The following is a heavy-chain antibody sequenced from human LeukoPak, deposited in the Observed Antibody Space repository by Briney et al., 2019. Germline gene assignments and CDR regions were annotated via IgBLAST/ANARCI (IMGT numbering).Heavy chain of an antibody. Sequence: ASVKVSCKASGYTFTGYYMHWVRQAPGQGLEWMGWINPNSGGTNYAQKFQGRVTMTRDTSIGTAYMELSRLRSDDTAVYYCARAGVWFGEITDYWGQGTLVTVSS. J-gene: IGHJ4*02. V-gene: IGHV1-2*02. CDR1: GYTFTGYY. CDR2: INPNSGGT. CDR3: ARAGVWFGEITDY. D-gene: IGHD3-10*01.